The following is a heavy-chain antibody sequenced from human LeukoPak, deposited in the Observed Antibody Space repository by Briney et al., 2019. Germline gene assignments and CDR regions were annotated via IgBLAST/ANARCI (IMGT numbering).Heavy chain of an antibody. V-gene: IGHV3-23*01. D-gene: IGHD4-23*01. J-gene: IGHJ3*02. CDR1: GFTFSTYA. Sequence: GGSLRLSCAVSGFTFSTYAMSWVRQAPGKGPEWVSGISQSGDSTSYADSVKGRFTISRDNAKNSLYLQMKSLRDEDTAVYYCAREDGGRADIWGQGTMVTVSS. CDR2: ISQSGDST. CDR3: AREDGGRADI.